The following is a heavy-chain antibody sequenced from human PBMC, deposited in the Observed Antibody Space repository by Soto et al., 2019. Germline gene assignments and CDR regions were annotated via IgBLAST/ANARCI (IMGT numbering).Heavy chain of an antibody. CDR3: ARARITMVRGVLNWFDP. Sequence: QVPLVQSGAEVKKPGASVKVSCKASGYTFTSYDINWVRQATGQGLEWMGWMNPNSGNTGYAQKFQGRVTMTRNTSISTAYMELSSLRSEDTAVYYCARARITMVRGVLNWFDPWGQGTLVTVSS. V-gene: IGHV1-8*01. D-gene: IGHD3-10*01. CDR1: GYTFTSYD. CDR2: MNPNSGNT. J-gene: IGHJ5*02.